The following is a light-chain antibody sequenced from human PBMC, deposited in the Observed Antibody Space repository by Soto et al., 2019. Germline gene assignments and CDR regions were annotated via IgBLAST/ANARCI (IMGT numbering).Light chain of an antibody. V-gene: IGKV1-5*01. Sequence: DIQMTHSPSTLSTSIGDRVTITCRASQSISDSLAWYQQKPGKAPFLLISAASNLERGVPSRFSGSGSGTEFTLTISSMQPDDFATYYCQQYTGYSRTFGQGTKVDI. CDR2: AAS. CDR1: QSISDS. CDR3: QQYTGYSRT. J-gene: IGKJ1*01.